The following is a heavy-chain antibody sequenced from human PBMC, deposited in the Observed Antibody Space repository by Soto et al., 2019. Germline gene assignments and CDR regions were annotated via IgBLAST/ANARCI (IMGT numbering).Heavy chain of an antibody. CDR3: TRETMTIRLYFDY. D-gene: IGHD3-3*01. Sequence: GGSLRLSCAASGFTFSSYAMHWVRQAPGKGLEWVAVISYDGSNEYYADTVKGRFTISRDNSKNTLYLQVNSLRAEDTAMYYCTRETMTIRLYFDYWGQGALVTVSS. CDR2: ISYDGSNE. CDR1: GFTFSSYA. V-gene: IGHV3-30-3*01. J-gene: IGHJ4*02.